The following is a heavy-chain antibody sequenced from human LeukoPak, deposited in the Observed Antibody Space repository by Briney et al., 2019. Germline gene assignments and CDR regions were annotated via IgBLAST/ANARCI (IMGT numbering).Heavy chain of an antibody. Sequence: GGSLRLSCAASGFTFSSYWMSWIRQAPGKGLEWVSYISSSGSTIYYADSVKGRFTISRDNAKNSLYLQMNSLRAEDTAVYYCARSMYGDYCIDYWGQGTLVTVSS. V-gene: IGHV3-11*04. D-gene: IGHD4-17*01. CDR3: ARSMYGDYCIDY. CDR1: GFTFSSYW. J-gene: IGHJ4*02. CDR2: ISSSGSTI.